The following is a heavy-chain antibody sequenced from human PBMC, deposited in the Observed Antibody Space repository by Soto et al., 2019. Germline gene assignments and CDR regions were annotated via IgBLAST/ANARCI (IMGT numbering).Heavy chain of an antibody. D-gene: IGHD5-18*01. CDR3: ARNTAMSNFDP. J-gene: IGHJ5*02. CDR2: IYHTGTT. Sequence: SETLSLTCTVSGGSINSGGYSWTWIRQPPGKGLEWIGFIYHTGTTYYNPSLKSRVTISVDRSKNQFSLKLNSVTAADTAVYYCARNTAMSNFDPWGQGTLVTVSS. V-gene: IGHV4-30-2*01. CDR1: GGSINSGGYS.